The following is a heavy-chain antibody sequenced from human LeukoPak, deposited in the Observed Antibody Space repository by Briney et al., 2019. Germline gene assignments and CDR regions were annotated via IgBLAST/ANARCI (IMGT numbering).Heavy chain of an antibody. J-gene: IGHJ4*02. V-gene: IGHV3-30*03. CDR2: ISYDGSNK. Sequence: GGSLRLSCAASGFTFSSYGMHWVRQAPGKGLEWVAVISYDGSNKYYADSVKGRFTISRDNSKNTLYLQMNSLRAEDTAVYYSATHSSSGGFDYWGQETLVTVSS. CDR1: GFTFSSYG. CDR3: ATHSSSGGFDY. D-gene: IGHD6-13*01.